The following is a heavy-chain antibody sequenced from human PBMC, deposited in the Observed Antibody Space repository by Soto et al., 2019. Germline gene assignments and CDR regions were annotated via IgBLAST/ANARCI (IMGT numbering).Heavy chain of an antibody. J-gene: IGHJ4*02. CDR1: GGSLSGYY. CDR2: INHSGST. D-gene: IGHD2-15*01. CDR3: ARNGGRVVEVAGAYFDY. V-gene: IGHV4-34*01. Sequence: QVQLQQWVAGQLKPSETLSLTCALYGGSLSGYYWSWIRQPPGKGLEWIGEINHSGSTNYNPSLKSRVTMSVDTSKNQFSLKLSSLTAADTAVYYCARNGGRVVEVAGAYFDYWGQGTLVTVSS.